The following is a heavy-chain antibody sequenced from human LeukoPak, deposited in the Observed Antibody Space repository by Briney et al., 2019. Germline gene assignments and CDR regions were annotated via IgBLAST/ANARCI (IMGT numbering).Heavy chain of an antibody. J-gene: IGHJ3*02. CDR1: GGTFSSYA. Sequence: ASVKVSCKASGGTFSSYAISWVRQAPGQGLKWMGGIIPIFGTANYAQKFRGRVTITTDESTSTAYMELSSLRSEDTAVYYCARGTMGDAFDIWGQGTMVTVSS. V-gene: IGHV1-69*05. D-gene: IGHD3-10*01. CDR3: ARGTMGDAFDI. CDR2: IIPIFGTA.